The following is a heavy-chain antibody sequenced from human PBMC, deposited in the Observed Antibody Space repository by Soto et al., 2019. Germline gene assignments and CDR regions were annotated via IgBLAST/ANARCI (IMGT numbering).Heavy chain of an antibody. J-gene: IGHJ4*02. CDR3: ARIPTGKYGVWNY. CDR2: INPSASIT. CDR1: GFTFSSYW. Sequence: EEQLVESGGGLVQPGGSLRLSCAASGFTFSSYWMHWVRQTPGKGLVWVSRINPSASITTYADSVKGRFTISRDNAKNTLYLQMNSLRGDDTAVYYCARIPTGKYGVWNYWGQGTLVTVSS. V-gene: IGHV3-74*01. D-gene: IGHD2-8*01.